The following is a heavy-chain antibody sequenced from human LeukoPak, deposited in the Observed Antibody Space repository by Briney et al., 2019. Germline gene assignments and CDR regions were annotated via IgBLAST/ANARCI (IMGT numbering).Heavy chain of an antibody. CDR2: INHSGST. J-gene: IGHJ5*02. V-gene: IGHV4-34*01. CDR1: GGSFSGYY. D-gene: IGHD6-13*01. CDR3: ARRLYSSSWYRNWFDP. Sequence: SETLSLTCAVYGGSFSGYYWSWIRQPPGKGLEWIGEINHSGSTNYNPSLKSRVTISVDTSKNQFSLKLSSVTAADTAVYYCARRLYSSSWYRNWFDPWGQGTLVTVSS.